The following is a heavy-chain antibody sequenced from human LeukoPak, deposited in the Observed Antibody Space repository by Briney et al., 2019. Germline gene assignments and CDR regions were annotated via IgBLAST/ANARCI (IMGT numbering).Heavy chain of an antibody. CDR3: ARHSMAFSFDY. V-gene: IGHV4-34*01. D-gene: IGHD2/OR15-2a*01. Sequence: SETLSLTCAVYGGSFSGYYWSWIRQPPGKGLEWIGEINHSGSTNYNPSLKSRVTISVDTSKNQFSLKLSSVTAADTAVYYCARHSMAFSFDYWGQGTLVTVSS. CDR1: GGSFSGYY. CDR2: INHSGST. J-gene: IGHJ4*02.